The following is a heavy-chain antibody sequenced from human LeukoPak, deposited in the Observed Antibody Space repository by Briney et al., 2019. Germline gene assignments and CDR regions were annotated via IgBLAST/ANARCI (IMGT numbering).Heavy chain of an antibody. J-gene: IGHJ4*02. Sequence: ASVKVSCKASGYTSTGYYMHWVRQAPGQGLEWMGWINPNSGDTNYAQKFQGRVTMTRDTSISTAYMELNRLRSDDTAVYYCARDDPPHGDYNYWGQGTLVTVSS. D-gene: IGHD4-17*01. CDR3: ARDDPPHGDYNY. V-gene: IGHV1-2*02. CDR2: INPNSGDT. CDR1: GYTSTGYY.